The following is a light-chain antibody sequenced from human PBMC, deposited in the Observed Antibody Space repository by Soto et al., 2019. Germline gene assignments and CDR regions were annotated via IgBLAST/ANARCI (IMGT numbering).Light chain of an antibody. V-gene: IGLV2-14*01. J-gene: IGLJ3*02. CDR3: SSYTTRTWV. Sequence: QSALTQPASVSGSPGPSITISCTGTSSDVGGNNYVSWYQHHPGKAPKLILYEVNTRPSGVSHRFSGSKSGNTASLTISDLQADDEADYYCSSYTTRTWVFGGGTKLTVL. CDR1: SSDVGGNNY. CDR2: EVN.